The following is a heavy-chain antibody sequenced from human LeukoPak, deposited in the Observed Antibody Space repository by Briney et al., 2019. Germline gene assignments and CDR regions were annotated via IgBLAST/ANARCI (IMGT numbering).Heavy chain of an antibody. CDR1: GGSITTSSYY. V-gene: IGHV4-39*01. J-gene: IGHJ4*02. Sequence: SETLSLTCTVSGGSITTSSYYWGWVRQPPGKGLEWIGSYSGITDYNPSLESRVTISVDTSKNQLSLKLSSVTDADTAVYYCAHYVSGTMRDYWGQGTVVTVSS. CDR2: YSGIT. D-gene: IGHD3-10*01. CDR3: AHYVSGTMRDY.